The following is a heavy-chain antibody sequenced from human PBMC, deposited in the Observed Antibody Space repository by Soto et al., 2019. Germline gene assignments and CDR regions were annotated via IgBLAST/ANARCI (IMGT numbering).Heavy chain of an antibody. V-gene: IGHV1-18*01. Sequence: ASVKVSCKASGYTFTSYGISWVRQAPGQGLEWMGWISAYNGNTNYAQKLQGRVTMTTDISTSTAYMELRSLRSDDTAIYYCARDSPGVKMEILADGFDLWGQGTMVTVS. CDR3: ARDSPGVKMEILADGFDL. D-gene: IGHD1-1*01. J-gene: IGHJ3*01. CDR1: GYTFTSYG. CDR2: ISAYNGNT.